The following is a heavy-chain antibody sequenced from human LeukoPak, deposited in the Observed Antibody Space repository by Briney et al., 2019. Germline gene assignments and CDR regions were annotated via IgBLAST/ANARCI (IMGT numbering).Heavy chain of an antibody. Sequence: SETLSLTCTVSDGSISGYYWTWIRHPPGKGLERIGYMYYSGSTNYNPSLKSRVTISVDTSKNQFSLRLSSVTAADTAVYYSARLASGSYGPLTPFDYWGQGTLVTVSS. J-gene: IGHJ4*02. D-gene: IGHD1-26*01. CDR2: MYYSGST. V-gene: IGHV4-59*08. CDR1: DGSISGYY. CDR3: ARLASGSYGPLTPFDY.